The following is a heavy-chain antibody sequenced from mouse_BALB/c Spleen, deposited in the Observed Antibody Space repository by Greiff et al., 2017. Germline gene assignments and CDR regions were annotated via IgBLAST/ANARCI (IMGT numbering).Heavy chain of an antibody. CDR2: ISSGGGST. CDR3: ARQEDRDRPFAY. J-gene: IGHJ3*01. Sequence: EVQLVESGGGLVKPGGSVKLSCAASGFAFSSYDMSWVRQTPGKRLEWVAYISSGGGSTYYPDNVKGRFTISRDNAKSTLYLQMSSLKSEDTAMYVCARQEDRDRPFAYWGQGTLVTVSA. D-gene: IGHD3-3*01. CDR1: GFAFSSYD. V-gene: IGHV5-12-1*01.